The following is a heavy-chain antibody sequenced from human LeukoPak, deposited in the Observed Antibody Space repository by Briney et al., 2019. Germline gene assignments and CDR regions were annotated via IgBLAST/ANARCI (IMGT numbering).Heavy chain of an antibody. V-gene: IGHV3-23*01. J-gene: IGHJ4*02. Sequence: PGGSLRLSCAASGFTFSSYAMRWVRQAPGKGLEWVSSITGSGDDTFYADSVKGRCTISRDHSKNTLYLQMNSLRAEDTAVYYCAKGESRPKYYFDYWGQGTLVTVSS. CDR2: ITGSGDDT. D-gene: IGHD3-10*01. CDR3: AKGESRPKYYFDY. CDR1: GFTFSSYA.